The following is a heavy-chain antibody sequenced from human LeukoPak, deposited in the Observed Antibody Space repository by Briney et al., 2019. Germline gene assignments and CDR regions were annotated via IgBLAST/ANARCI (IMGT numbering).Heavy chain of an antibody. Sequence: PGGSLRLSCAASGFTFSNAWMSWVRQAPGKGLEWVGRIKSKTDGGTTDYAAPVKGRFTISRDDSKNTLYLQMNSLKTEDTAVYYCTTGVTAGQGFDYWGQGTLVTVSS. CDR2: IKSKTDGGTT. CDR3: TTGVTAGQGFDY. J-gene: IGHJ4*02. CDR1: GFTFSNAW. D-gene: IGHD3-16*01. V-gene: IGHV3-15*01.